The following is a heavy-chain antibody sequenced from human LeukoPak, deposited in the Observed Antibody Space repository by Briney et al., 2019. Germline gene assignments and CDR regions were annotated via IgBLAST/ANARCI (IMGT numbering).Heavy chain of an antibody. V-gene: IGHV1-69*04. J-gene: IGHJ4*02. D-gene: IGHD2-15*01. CDR1: GGTFSSYA. CDR3: ARADDCSGGSCYSDY. Sequence: ASVKVSCKASGGTFSSYAISWVRQAPGQGLEWMGRIIPILGIADYAQKFQGRVTITADKSTSTAYMELSSLRSEDTAVYYCARADDCSGGSCYSDYWGQGTLVTVSS. CDR2: IIPILGIA.